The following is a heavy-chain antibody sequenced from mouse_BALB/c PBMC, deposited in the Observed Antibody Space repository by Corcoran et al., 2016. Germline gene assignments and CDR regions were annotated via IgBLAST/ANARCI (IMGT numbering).Heavy chain of an antibody. D-gene: IGHD1-3*01. CDR2: INPYYGST. CDR3: ARESGDAMDY. CDR1: GYSFTDYI. Sequence: EIQLQQTGPELVKPGASVKISCKASGYSFTDYIMLWVKQSHGKSLEWIGNINPYYGSTSYNLKFKGKATLTVDKSSSTAYMQLNSLTSEDSAVYYCARESGDAMDYWGQGTSVTVSS. J-gene: IGHJ4*01. V-gene: IGHV1-39*01.